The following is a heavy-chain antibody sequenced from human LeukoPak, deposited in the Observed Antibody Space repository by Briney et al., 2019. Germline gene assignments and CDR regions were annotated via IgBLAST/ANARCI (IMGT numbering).Heavy chain of an antibody. V-gene: IGHV4-39*01. Sequence: SETLSLTCTVSGGSISSSSYYWGWIRQPPGKGLEWIGSIYYSGSTYYNPSLESRVTISVDTSKNQFSLKLSSVTAADTAVYYCARRPRDIAAAGTFSYWGQGTLVTVSS. J-gene: IGHJ4*02. CDR1: GGSISSSSYY. CDR2: IYYSGST. CDR3: ARRPRDIAAAGTFSY. D-gene: IGHD6-13*01.